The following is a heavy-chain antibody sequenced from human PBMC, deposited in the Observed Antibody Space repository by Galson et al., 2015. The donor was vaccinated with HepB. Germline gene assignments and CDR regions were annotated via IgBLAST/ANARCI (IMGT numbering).Heavy chain of an antibody. J-gene: IGHJ3*01. CDR1: GYIFTSYW. V-gene: IGHV5-51*03. CDR2: IYPGDSNT. D-gene: IGHD3-3*01. Sequence: QSGAEVKKPGESLKISCKASGYIFTSYWIGWVRQMPGKGLEGMGIIYPGDSNTRYSPSFQGQGTISADKSINTAYLQWSSLRASDTAIYYCARDFWSGYYAGLYGAFDFWGQGTMVTVSS. CDR3: ARDFWSGYYAGLYGAFDF.